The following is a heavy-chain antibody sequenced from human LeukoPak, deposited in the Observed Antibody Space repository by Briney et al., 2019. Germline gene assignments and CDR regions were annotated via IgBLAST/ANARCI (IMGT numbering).Heavy chain of an antibody. D-gene: IGHD2-2*02. V-gene: IGHV3-23*01. J-gene: IGHJ4*02. CDR2: ISASGGGA. CDR1: GFTFKKFA. CDR3: AKDVRRAEYCSATTCYTSSFDS. Sequence: GGSLRLSCGASGFTFKKFAMTWVRQAPGKGLEWVSTISASGGGADYADSVKGRFTISRDNYKDTLSLQMNTLRAEDTAVYYCAKDVRRAEYCSATTCYTSSFDSWGQGTLVTVSS.